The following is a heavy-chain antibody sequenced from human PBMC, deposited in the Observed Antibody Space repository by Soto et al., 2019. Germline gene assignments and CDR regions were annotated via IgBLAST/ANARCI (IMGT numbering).Heavy chain of an antibody. V-gene: IGHV1-69*05. J-gene: IGHJ5*02. CDR3: ARWTTGTQVGRWFDP. CDR1: GGTFSSYA. Sequence: QVQLVQSGAEVKKPGSSVKVSCKASGGTFSSYAISWVRQAPGQGLEWMGGIIPIFGTANYAQKFQGRVTITPDGSTGKAYMELSSLRSEDTAVYYCARWTTGTQVGRWFDPWGQGTLVTVSS. CDR2: IIPIFGTA. D-gene: IGHD1-1*01.